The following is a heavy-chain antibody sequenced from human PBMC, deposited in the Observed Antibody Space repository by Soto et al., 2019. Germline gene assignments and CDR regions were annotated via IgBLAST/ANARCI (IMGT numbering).Heavy chain of an antibody. V-gene: IGHV3-23*01. CDR2: LSGSGGST. Sequence: EVQLLESGGGLVQPGRSLRLSCGASGCTFSSYGMSWVRQAPGKGLEWVSALSGSGGSTYYADSVKGRFTISRDNSKNTLYLQMNSLRAEDTAVYYCAKSYSTNWYDYFDYWGQGTLVTVSS. CDR1: GCTFSSYG. D-gene: IGHD6-13*01. J-gene: IGHJ4*02. CDR3: AKSYSTNWYDYFDY.